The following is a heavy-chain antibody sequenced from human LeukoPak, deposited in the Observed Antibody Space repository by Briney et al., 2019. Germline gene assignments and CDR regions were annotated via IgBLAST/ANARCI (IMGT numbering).Heavy chain of an antibody. Sequence: SQTLSLTCAISGDSVSNNSVAWNWIRQSPSRGLEWQGRTYYRSKWHNDFAVSVKRRISINPDTSKNQFSLQLNSVSPEDTAVYYCARESRLGELSPRGVYVCGVWGQGTMVTVSS. CDR3: ARESRLGELSPRGVYVCGV. J-gene: IGHJ3*01. V-gene: IGHV6-1*01. CDR2: TYYRSKWHN. CDR1: GDSVSNNSVA. D-gene: IGHD3-16*02.